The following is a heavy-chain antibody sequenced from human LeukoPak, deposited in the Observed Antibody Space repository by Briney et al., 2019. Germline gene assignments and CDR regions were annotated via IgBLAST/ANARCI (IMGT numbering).Heavy chain of an antibody. CDR3: ARASGSYWWFDS. D-gene: IGHD1-26*01. Sequence: SETLSLTCTVSGGSISSSSYYWGWIRQPPGKGLEWIGSMYYSGTTYYNSSLKSRVTISVDTSNNQFSLKLSSVTAADTAVYYCARASGSYWWFDSWGQGTLVTVSS. CDR2: MYYSGTT. J-gene: IGHJ5*01. V-gene: IGHV4-39*07. CDR1: GGSISSSSYY.